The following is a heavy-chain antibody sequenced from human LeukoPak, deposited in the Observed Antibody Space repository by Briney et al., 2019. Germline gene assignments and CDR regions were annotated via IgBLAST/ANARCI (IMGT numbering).Heavy chain of an antibody. J-gene: IGHJ4*02. Sequence: GGSLRLSCTASPLTFNSYSLIWVRQAPGKGLEWVSSITTSSRYIYYADSVEGRFTISRDNAKNSLYLQMNGLRVEDTAVYYCARDYSPPHWSENSGYFDSWGQGTLVTVSS. CDR2: ITTSSRYI. CDR3: ARDYSPPHWSENSGYFDS. V-gene: IGHV3-21*01. D-gene: IGHD1-26*01. CDR1: PLTFNSYS.